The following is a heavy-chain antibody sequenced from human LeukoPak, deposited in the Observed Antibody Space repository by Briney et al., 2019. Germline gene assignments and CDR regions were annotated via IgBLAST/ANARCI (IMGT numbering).Heavy chain of an antibody. Sequence: GGSLRLSCAASGFSFSSYSMNWVRQAPGKGLEWVSSISRGSTDIQYADSVKGRFTIPRDNAKNSLHLQMNSLRAEDTAVYYCARDELGVSGSGVYYYYGMDVWGQGTTVTVSS. CDR1: GFSFSSYS. D-gene: IGHD3-10*01. CDR3: ARDELGVSGSGVYYYYGMDV. CDR2: ISRGSTDI. V-gene: IGHV3-21*01. J-gene: IGHJ6*02.